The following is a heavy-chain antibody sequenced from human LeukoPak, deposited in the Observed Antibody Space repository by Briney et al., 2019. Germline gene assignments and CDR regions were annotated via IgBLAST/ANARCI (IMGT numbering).Heavy chain of an antibody. V-gene: IGHV3-7*03. D-gene: IGHD6-6*01. CDR3: ASIAARPFDY. CDR2: INQDGSET. CDR1: GFTFSNYW. Sequence: GGSLRLSCAASGFTFSNYWMSWVRQAPGKGLEWLANINQDGSETYYVDSVKGRFTISRDNGKNSLYLQINSLRAEDTAVYYCASIAARPFDYWGQGTLVTVSS. J-gene: IGHJ4*02.